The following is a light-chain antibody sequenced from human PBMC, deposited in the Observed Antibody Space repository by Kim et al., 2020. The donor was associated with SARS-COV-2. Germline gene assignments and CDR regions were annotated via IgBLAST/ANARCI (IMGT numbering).Light chain of an antibody. CDR1: HSVRSSF. CDR3: QQYGNSPIT. CDR2: GAS. Sequence: ELVLTQSPGTLSLSPGERATLSCRASHSVRSSFLAWYQQKGGQAPRLLIYGASSRATGIPDRFSGSGSGTDFTLTISRLEPEDFAVYFCQQYGNSPITFGQGTRLEIK. V-gene: IGKV3-20*01. J-gene: IGKJ5*01.